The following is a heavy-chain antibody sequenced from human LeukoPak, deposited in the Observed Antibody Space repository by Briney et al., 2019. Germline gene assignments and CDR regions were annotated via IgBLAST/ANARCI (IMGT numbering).Heavy chain of an antibody. CDR3: AVAIPYTYYFDY. V-gene: IGHV4-59*01. Sequence: SETLSLTCTVSGGSISSYYWSWIRQPPGKGLEWIGYIYYSGSTNYNPPLKSRVTISVDTSKNQFSLKLSSVTAADTAVYYCAVAIPYTYYFDYWGQGTLVTVSS. CDR2: IYYSGST. D-gene: IGHD2-2*02. CDR1: GGSISSYY. J-gene: IGHJ4*02.